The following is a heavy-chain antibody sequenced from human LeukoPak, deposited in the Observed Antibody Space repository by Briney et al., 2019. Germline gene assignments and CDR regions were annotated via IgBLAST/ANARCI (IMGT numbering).Heavy chain of an antibody. CDR3: ARVKMGATVSDYYYYYMDV. CDR1: GFTFSSYA. CDR2: ISGSGAST. J-gene: IGHJ6*03. Sequence: PGGSLRLSCAASGFTFSSYAMSWVRQAPGKGLEWISIISGSGASTNYADSVEGRLTISRDNSKNTLYLQMGSLRAEDMAVYYCARVKMGATVSDYYYYYMDVWGKGTTVTVSS. V-gene: IGHV3-23*01. D-gene: IGHD1-26*01.